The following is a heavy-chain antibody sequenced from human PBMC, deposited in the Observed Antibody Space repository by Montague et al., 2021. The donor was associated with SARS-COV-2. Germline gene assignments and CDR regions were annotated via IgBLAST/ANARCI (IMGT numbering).Heavy chain of an antibody. CDR2: IYYSGST. V-gene: IGHV4-39*01. J-gene: IGHJ6*03. D-gene: IGHD3-3*01. CDR3: ARHSGDYTIFGVVIYYMDV. CDR1: GGSISSSSHY. Sequence: SETLSLTCTVSGGSISSSSHYWGWIRQPPGKGLDWIGSIYYSGSTYYKPSLKSRVTIYADTSKNQFSLKLRSVTAADTAVFYCARHSGDYTIFGVVIYYMDVWGKGTTVTVSS.